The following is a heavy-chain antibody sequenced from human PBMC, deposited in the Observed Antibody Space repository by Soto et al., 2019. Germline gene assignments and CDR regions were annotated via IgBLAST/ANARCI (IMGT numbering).Heavy chain of an antibody. Sequence: SVKVSCKASGGTFNNYPITWVREAPGEGLEWMGGSIPIFGTANYAQKFQGRVTISVDESTSTAYMELSSLRSEDTAVYYCARGRGYSGDDHYYYFDMDVWGQGPTFTVS. V-gene: IGHV1-69*13. CDR3: ARGRGYSGDDHYYYFDMDV. CDR2: SIPIFGTA. D-gene: IGHD5-12*01. J-gene: IGHJ6*02. CDR1: GGTFNNYP.